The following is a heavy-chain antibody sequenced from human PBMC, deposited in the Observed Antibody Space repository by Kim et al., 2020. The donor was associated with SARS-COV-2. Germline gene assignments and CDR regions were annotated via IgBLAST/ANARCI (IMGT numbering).Heavy chain of an antibody. J-gene: IGHJ6*02. CDR1: GGSISSYY. CDR2: IYYTGST. D-gene: IGHD1-1*01. Sequence: SETLSLTCTVSGGSISSYYWSWIRQPPGKGLEWIGYIYYTGSTNYNPSLKSRVIISVDTSKNQFSLNLSSVTAADTAVYYCARHWLEHYYYYGMDVWGQGTALTVSS. V-gene: IGHV4-59*08. CDR3: ARHWLEHYYYYGMDV.